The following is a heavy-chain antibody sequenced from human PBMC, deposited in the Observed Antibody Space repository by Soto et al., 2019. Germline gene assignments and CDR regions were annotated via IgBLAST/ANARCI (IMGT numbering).Heavy chain of an antibody. V-gene: IGHV3-30*18. D-gene: IGHD3-22*01. CDR2: ISYDGSNK. J-gene: IGHJ4*02. CDR3: AKDGYAADSSGYYLGY. Sequence: PGGSLRLSCAASGFTFSSYGMHWVRQAPGKGLEWVAVISYDGSNKYYADSVKGRFTISRDNSKNTLYLQMNSLRAEDTAVYYCAKDGYAADSSGYYLGYWGQGTLVTVSS. CDR1: GFTFSSYG.